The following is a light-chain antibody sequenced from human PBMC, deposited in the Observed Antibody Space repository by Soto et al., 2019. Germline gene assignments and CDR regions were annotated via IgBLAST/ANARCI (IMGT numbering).Light chain of an antibody. V-gene: IGKV1-9*01. CDR3: QQLYRYSS. J-gene: IGKJ5*01. Sequence: DIQLTQSPSFVSASVGERVTITCRASQDIGRYLAWYQQKPGEAPKLLISAASTLQSGVPSRFSGSGSGTEFTFTISYLLPEEFATSYCQQLYRYSSFGQGTRLETK. CDR1: QDIGRY. CDR2: AAS.